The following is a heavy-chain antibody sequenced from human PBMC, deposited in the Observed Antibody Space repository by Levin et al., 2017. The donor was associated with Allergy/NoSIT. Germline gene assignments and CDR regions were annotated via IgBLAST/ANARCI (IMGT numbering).Heavy chain of an antibody. CDR3: AKEAYSGSGNDAFDI. V-gene: IGHV3-9*01. CDR1: GFTFDDYA. Sequence: SLKISCAASGFTFDDYAMHWVRQAPGKGLEWVSGFSWNGGSIDYADSVKGRLTISRDNAKNSLYLQMNSLRPEDTALYYCAKEAYSGSGNDAFDIWGQGTMVTVSS. D-gene: IGHD3-10*01. CDR2: FSWNGGSI. J-gene: IGHJ3*02.